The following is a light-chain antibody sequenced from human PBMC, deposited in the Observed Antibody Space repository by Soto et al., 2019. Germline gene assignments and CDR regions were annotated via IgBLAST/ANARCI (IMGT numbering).Light chain of an antibody. J-gene: IGKJ4*01. CDR3: QQYIRWPLT. CDR1: QSVSSN. Sequence: EIVMTQSPATLSVSPGERATLSCRASQSVSSNLAWYQQKPGQAPSLLIYGAFTMATGTPARFSGSGSGTEFTLTISSLQSEDFAVYYCQQYIRWPLTFGGGTKVEIK. CDR2: GAF. V-gene: IGKV3-15*01.